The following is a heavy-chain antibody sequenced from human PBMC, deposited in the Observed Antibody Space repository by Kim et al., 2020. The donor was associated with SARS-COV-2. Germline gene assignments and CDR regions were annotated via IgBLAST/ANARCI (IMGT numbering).Heavy chain of an antibody. CDR3: AREDAARLGYSDY. Sequence: YGNSVKSRLTISRDKAKNSLNLQMNSLRAEDTAVYYCAREDAARLGYSDYWGPGTLVTVSS. V-gene: IGHV3-21*01. J-gene: IGHJ4*02. D-gene: IGHD6-13*01.